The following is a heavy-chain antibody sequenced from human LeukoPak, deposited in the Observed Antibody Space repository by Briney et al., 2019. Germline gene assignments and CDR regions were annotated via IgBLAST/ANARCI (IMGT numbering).Heavy chain of an antibody. D-gene: IGHD3-10*01. Sequence: PGRSLRLSCVASGFNFDDYAMHWVRQAPGKGLEWVSGISWNSGTKGYADSVKGRFTISRDDAKNSLYLQMNSLRPEDTALYYCAKDLRNYYGSGSIVDYWGQGTLVTVSS. J-gene: IGHJ4*02. V-gene: IGHV3-9*01. CDR3: AKDLRNYYGSGSIVDY. CDR1: GFNFDDYA. CDR2: ISWNSGTK.